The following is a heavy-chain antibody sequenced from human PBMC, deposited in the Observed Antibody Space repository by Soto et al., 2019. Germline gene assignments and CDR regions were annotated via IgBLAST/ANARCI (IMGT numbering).Heavy chain of an antibody. CDR3: ARNFGVVSPYYYYGKDV. J-gene: IGHJ6*02. D-gene: IGHD3-3*01. Sequence: PSETLSLTCTVSGGSISSSGYYWGWIRQPPGKGLEWIGSIYYSGSTYYNPSLKSRVTISVDTSKNQFSLKLSSVTAADTAVYYCARNFGVVSPYYYYGKDVWGQGTTVTVSS. CDR1: GGSISSSGYY. CDR2: IYYSGST. V-gene: IGHV4-39*01.